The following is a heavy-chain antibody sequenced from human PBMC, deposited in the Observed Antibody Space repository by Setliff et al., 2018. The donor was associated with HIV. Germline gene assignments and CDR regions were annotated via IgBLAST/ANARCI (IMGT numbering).Heavy chain of an antibody. D-gene: IGHD6-6*01. CDR1: GGSFSGFY. CDR2: INYSGKT. Sequence: PSETLSLTCGISGGSFSGFYWAWIRQPPGKGLEWIGEINYSGKTNKNPSLKSRVTISADTSRTQFSLNLISVTAADTAVYYCARATYGSRAGTGPYFDSWGQGALVTVSS. J-gene: IGHJ4*02. CDR3: ARATYGSRAGTGPYFDS. V-gene: IGHV4-34*01.